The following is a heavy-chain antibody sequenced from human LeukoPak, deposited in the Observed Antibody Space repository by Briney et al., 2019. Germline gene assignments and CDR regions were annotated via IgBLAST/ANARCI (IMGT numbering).Heavy chain of an antibody. Sequence: PSETLSLTCAVYGGSFSGYYWSWIRQPPGKGLEWIGEINHSGSTNYNPSLKSRVTISVDTSKNQFSLKLSSVTAADTAVYYCARGRAVADFRRGYFDYWGQGTLVTVSS. V-gene: IGHV4-34*01. CDR3: ARGRAVADFRRGYFDY. J-gene: IGHJ4*02. D-gene: IGHD6-19*01. CDR2: INHSGST. CDR1: GGSFSGYY.